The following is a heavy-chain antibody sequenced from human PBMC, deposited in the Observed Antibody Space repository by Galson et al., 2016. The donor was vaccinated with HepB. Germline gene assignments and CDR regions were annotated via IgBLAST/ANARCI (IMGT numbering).Heavy chain of an antibody. CDR2: IDTDGRIT. CDR1: GFNFNTFW. CDR3: ARDLGGYGGY. V-gene: IGHV3-74*01. D-gene: IGHD5-12*01. J-gene: IGHJ4*02. Sequence: SLRLSCAASGFNFNTFWMHWVRQVPGNGLVWVSRIDTDGRITNYADSVRGRFTISRDNTKNTLFLQMNSLRAEDTAVYYCARDLGGYGGYWGQGTLVIVSS.